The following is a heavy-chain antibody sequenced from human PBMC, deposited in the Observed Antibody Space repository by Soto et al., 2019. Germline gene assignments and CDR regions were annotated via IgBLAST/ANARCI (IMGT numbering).Heavy chain of an antibody. Sequence: GSLRLSCAASGFTFSSYAMSWVRQAPGKGLEWVSAISGSGGSTYYADSVKGRFTMTTDTSTSTAYMELGSLRSDDTAVYYCARGLTTHNWFDLWGQGTLVTVSS. CDR1: GFTFSSYA. CDR3: ARGLTTHNWFDL. V-gene: IGHV3-23*01. D-gene: IGHD4-17*01. J-gene: IGHJ5*02. CDR2: ISGSGGST.